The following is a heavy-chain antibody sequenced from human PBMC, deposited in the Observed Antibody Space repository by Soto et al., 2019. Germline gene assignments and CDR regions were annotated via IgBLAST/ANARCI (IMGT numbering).Heavy chain of an antibody. CDR2: ISPNNGGT. Sequence: QVQLVQAGAEVKKPGASVKVSCKASGYTFSDYNMHWVRQAPGQGLEWMGWISPNNGGTNYAQKLQDRVTLTRDTSISTAYMELSRLRADDTAVYYCARGTGSSWCDPWGQGTLVTVSP. CDR1: GYTFSDYN. CDR3: ARGTGSSWCDP. D-gene: IGHD3-10*01. V-gene: IGHV1-2*02. J-gene: IGHJ5*02.